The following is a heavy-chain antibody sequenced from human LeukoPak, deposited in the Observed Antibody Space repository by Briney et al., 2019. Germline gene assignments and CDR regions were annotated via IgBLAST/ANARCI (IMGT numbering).Heavy chain of an antibody. CDR1: GFTFSSYG. J-gene: IGHJ4*02. CDR2: IWYDGSNK. Sequence: PGRSLRLSCAASGFTFSSYGMHWVRQAPGKGLEWVAVIWYDGSNKYYADSVKGRFTISRDNSKNTLYLQMNSLRAEDTAVYYCARDGTGDLSADYWGQGTLVTVSS. D-gene: IGHD7-27*01. V-gene: IGHV3-33*01. CDR3: ARDGTGDLSADY.